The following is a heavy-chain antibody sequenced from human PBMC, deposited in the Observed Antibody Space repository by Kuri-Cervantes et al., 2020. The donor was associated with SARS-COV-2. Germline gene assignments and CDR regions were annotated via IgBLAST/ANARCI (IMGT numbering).Heavy chain of an antibody. V-gene: IGHV3-21*01. CDR1: GFTFSSYS. J-gene: IGHJ4*02. CDR3: ARDSGGDY. D-gene: IGHD3-10*01. CDR2: ISSSSSYI. Sequence: GESLKISCAASGFTFSSYSMNWVRQAPGKGLEWVSSISSSSSYIYYADSVKGRFTISRDNAKNSLHLQMNSLRAEDTAVYYCARDSGGDYWGQGTLVTVSS.